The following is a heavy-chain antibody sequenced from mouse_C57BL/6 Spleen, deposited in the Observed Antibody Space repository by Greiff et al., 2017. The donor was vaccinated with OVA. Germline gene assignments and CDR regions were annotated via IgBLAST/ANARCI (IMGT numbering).Heavy chain of an antibody. Sequence: VQLQQPWAELVRPGSSVKLSCKASGYTFTSYWMDWVKQRPGQGLEWIGNIYPSDSETHYNQKFKDKATLTVDKSSSTAYMQLSSLTSEDSAVYYCARYDYGFAYWGQGTLVTVSA. J-gene: IGHJ3*01. D-gene: IGHD2-4*01. CDR1: GYTFTSYW. CDR3: ARYDYGFAY. V-gene: IGHV1-61*01. CDR2: IYPSDSET.